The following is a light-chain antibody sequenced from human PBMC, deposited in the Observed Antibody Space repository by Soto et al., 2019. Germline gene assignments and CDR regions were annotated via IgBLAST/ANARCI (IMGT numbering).Light chain of an antibody. J-gene: IGKJ5*01. V-gene: IGKV1-33*01. CDR3: QQYDNLPSIT. CDR2: DAS. Sequence: DIQMTQSPSSLSASVGDRVTITCQASQDISNYLNWYQQKPGKAPKLLIYDASNLETGVPSRFSGSRSGTDFTFTISNLQPEDIATYYCQQYDNLPSITVGQGPRLDIK. CDR1: QDISNY.